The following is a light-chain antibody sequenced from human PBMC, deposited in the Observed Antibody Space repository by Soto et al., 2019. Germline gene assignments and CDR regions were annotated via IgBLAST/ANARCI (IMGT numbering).Light chain of an antibody. CDR3: LQNISFPLT. CDR1: RGISNY. V-gene: IGKV1-17*03. CDR2: AAS. Sequence: DIQMTQSPSAMSASVGDRVTITCRAGRGISNYLTWFQQKPGKVPKRLIYAASSLKSGVPSRFSGSGSGTEFTLTITSLQPEDFATYLCLQNISFPLTLVGGTKVEIK. J-gene: IGKJ4*01.